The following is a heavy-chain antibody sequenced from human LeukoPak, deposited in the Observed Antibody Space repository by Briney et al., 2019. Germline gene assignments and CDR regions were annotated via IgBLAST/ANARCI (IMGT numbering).Heavy chain of an antibody. CDR3: AKDVGYCSGGSCYLFDY. J-gene: IGHJ4*02. CDR1: GFTFSSYA. V-gene: IGHV3-23*01. Sequence: PGGSLRLSCAASGFTFSSYAMSWVRQAPGKGLEWVSAISGSGGSTYYADSVKGRLTISRDNSKNTLYLQMNSLRAEDTAVYYCAKDVGYCSGGSCYLFDYWGQGTLVTVSS. CDR2: ISGSGGST. D-gene: IGHD2-15*01.